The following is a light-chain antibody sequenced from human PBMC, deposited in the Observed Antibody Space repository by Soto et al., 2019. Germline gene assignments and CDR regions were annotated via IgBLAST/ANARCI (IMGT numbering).Light chain of an antibody. V-gene: IGKV3-15*01. J-gene: IGKJ1*01. Sequence: EIVMTQSPAALSVSPGERATLSCKASQTVSSNLAWYQQKPGQAPRLLIYNASTSATGIPARFSGSGSGTDFTLTISSLQSEDFAIYYCQQYNNWPPSTFGKWTKVESK. CDR2: NAS. CDR3: QQYNNWPPST. CDR1: QTVSSN.